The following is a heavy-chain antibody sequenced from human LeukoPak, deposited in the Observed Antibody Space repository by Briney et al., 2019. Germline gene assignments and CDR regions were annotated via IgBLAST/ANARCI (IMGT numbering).Heavy chain of an antibody. D-gene: IGHD3-10*01. J-gene: IGHJ4*02. Sequence: PGESLKISCKGSGYSFTSYWIGWVRQMPVKGLEWMGIIYPGDSDTRYSPSFQGQVTFSADKSISTAYLQWSSLKASDTAMYYCARPVYGSGSYTYYFDYWGQGTLVTVSS. CDR2: IYPGDSDT. CDR3: ARPVYGSGSYTYYFDY. CDR1: GYSFTSYW. V-gene: IGHV5-51*01.